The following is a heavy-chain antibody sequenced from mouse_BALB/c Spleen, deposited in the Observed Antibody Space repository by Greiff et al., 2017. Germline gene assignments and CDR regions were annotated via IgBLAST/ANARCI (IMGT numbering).Heavy chain of an antibody. CDR3: TTYYDYPWFAY. J-gene: IGHJ3*01. CDR1: GYTFTSYW. V-gene: IGHV1-69*02. CDR2: IYPSDSYT. Sequence: VQLQQPGAELVRPGASVKLSCKASGYTFTSYWINWVKQRPGQGLEWIGNIYPSDSYTNYNQKFKDKATLTVDKSSSTAYMQLSSPTSEDSAVYYCTTYYDYPWFAYWGQGTLVTVSA. D-gene: IGHD2-4*01.